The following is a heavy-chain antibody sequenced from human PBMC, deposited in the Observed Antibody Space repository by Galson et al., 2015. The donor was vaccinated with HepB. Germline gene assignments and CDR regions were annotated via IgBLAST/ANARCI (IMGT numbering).Heavy chain of an antibody. D-gene: IGHD2-15*01. J-gene: IGHJ5*02. V-gene: IGHV1-69*01. CDR2: IIPIFGTA. CDR3: ARDSAVVAANWFDP. Sequence: CKASGGTFSSYAISWVRQAPGQGLEWMGGIIPIFGTANYAQKFQGRVTITADESTSTAYMELSSLRSEDTAVYYCARDSAVVAANWFDPWGQGTLVTVSS. CDR1: GGTFSSYA.